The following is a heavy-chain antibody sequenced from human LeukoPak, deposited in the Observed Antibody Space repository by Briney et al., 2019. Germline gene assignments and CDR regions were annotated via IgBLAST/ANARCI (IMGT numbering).Heavy chain of an antibody. CDR3: AKDQHSYGSGSYF. CDR1: GFTFSSYA. V-gene: IGHV3-23*01. D-gene: IGHD3-10*01. J-gene: IGHJ4*02. Sequence: GGSLRLFCAASGFTFSSYAMSWVRQAPGKGLEWVSAISGSGGSTYYADSVKGRFTISRDNSKNTLYLQMNSLRAEDTAVYYCAKDQHSYGSGSYFWGKGTLVTVSS. CDR2: ISGSGGST.